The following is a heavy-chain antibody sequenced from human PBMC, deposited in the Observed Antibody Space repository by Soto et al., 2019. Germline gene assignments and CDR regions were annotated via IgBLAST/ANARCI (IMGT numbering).Heavy chain of an antibody. Sequence: LRLSCAASGFTFSSYAMSWVRQAPGKGLEWVSAISGSGGSTYYADSVKGRFTISRDNSKNTLYLQMNSLRAEDTAVYYCATPPQYYDRSGYLFAPWGQGTLVTFSS. D-gene: IGHD3-22*01. CDR1: GFTFSSYA. V-gene: IGHV3-23*01. CDR2: ISGSGGST. J-gene: IGHJ5*02. CDR3: ATPPQYYDRSGYLFAP.